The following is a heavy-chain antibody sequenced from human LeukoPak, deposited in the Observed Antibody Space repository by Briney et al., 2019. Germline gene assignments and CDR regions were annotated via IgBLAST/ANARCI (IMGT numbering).Heavy chain of an antibody. J-gene: IGHJ1*01. V-gene: IGHV3-53*01. Sequence: PGGSLRLSCAASGFTVSSNYMSWVRQAPGKGLEWVSVIYSGGSTYYADSVKGRFTISRDNSKNTLYLQMNSLRAEDTAVYYCAKGGGRTMIVVVYWYFQHWGQGTLVTVSS. CDR2: IYSGGST. CDR1: GFTVSSNY. D-gene: IGHD3-22*01. CDR3: AKGGGRTMIVVVYWYFQH.